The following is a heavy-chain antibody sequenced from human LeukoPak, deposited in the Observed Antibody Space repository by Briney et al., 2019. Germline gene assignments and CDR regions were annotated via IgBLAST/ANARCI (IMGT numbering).Heavy chain of an antibody. CDR1: GGSISSYY. CDR2: IYYSGST. J-gene: IGHJ4*02. Sequence: SETLSLTCTVSGGSISSYYWSWIRQPPGKGLEWIGYIYYSGSTNYNPSLKSRVTISVDTSKNQSSLKLSSVTAADTAVYYCARHRDSSGYYYFDYWGQGTLVTVS. D-gene: IGHD3-22*01. CDR3: ARHRDSSGYYYFDY. V-gene: IGHV4-59*08.